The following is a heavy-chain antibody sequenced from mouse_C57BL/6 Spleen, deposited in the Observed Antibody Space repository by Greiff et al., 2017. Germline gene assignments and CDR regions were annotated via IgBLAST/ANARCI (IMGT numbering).Heavy chain of an antibody. CDR1: GYSFTGYF. J-gene: IGHJ1*03. CDR3: ARAGNYGSSYTYFDV. D-gene: IGHD1-1*01. V-gene: IGHV1-20*01. Sequence: VQLQQSGPELVKPGDSVKISCKASGYSFTGYFMNWVLQSHGKSLEWIGRINPYNGDTFYNQKFKGKATLTVDKSSSTAHMELRSLTSEDSAVYYCARAGNYGSSYTYFDVWGTGTTVTVSS. CDR2: INPYNGDT.